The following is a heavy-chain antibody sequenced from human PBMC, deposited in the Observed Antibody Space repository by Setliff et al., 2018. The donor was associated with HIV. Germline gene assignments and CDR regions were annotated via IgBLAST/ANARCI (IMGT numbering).Heavy chain of an antibody. CDR2: MSTDNGNT. CDR1: GYTFTRYD. CDR3: ARMRGGHNIREGAFDI. J-gene: IGHJ3*02. D-gene: IGHD1-20*01. V-gene: IGHV1-18*01. Sequence: ASVKVSCKASGYTFTRYDFTWVRQAPGQGLEWMGWMSTDNGNTNYAQKVQGRVTMTTDTGTRTAYMELRSLRSDDTAMYYCARMRGGHNIREGAFDIWGQGTMITVSS.